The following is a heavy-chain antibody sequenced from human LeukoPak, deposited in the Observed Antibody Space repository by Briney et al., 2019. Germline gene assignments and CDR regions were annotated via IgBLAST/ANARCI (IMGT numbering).Heavy chain of an antibody. D-gene: IGHD3-22*01. CDR3: AGDSGRYYDSRGFDY. CDR2: IYYSGST. J-gene: IGHJ4*02. V-gene: IGHV4-59*01. Sequence: SETLSLTCTVSGGSISSYYWSWIRQPPGKGLEWVGDIYYSGSTNYYPSLESRVIISVDTSTNQFSLKLSSVTAADTAVYYCAGDSGRYYDSRGFDYWGQGTLVTVSS. CDR1: GGSISSYY.